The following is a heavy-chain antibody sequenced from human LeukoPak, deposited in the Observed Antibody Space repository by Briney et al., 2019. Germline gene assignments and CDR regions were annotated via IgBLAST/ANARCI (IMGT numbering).Heavy chain of an antibody. J-gene: IGHJ3*02. CDR1: GSPLTELS. Sequence: VQFSCKVSGSPLTELSMHGGRPATGKGLEWMGGFDPEDGETIYAQKFQGRVTMTEDTSTDTAYMELSSLRSEDTAVYYCATGGLYSSSWFDAFDIWGQGTMVTVSS. D-gene: IGHD6-13*01. CDR2: FDPEDGET. CDR3: ATGGLYSSSWFDAFDI. V-gene: IGHV1-24*01.